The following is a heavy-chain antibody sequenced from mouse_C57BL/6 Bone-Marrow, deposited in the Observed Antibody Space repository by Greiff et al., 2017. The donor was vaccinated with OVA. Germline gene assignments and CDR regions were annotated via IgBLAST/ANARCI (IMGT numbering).Heavy chain of an antibody. CDR3: TRLTGVAY. V-gene: IGHV1-15*01. D-gene: IGHD4-1*01. CDR2: IDPETGGT. Sequence: LVESGAELVRPGASVTLSCKASGYTFTDYEMHWVKQTPVHGLEWIGAIDPETGGTAYNQKFKGKAILTADKSSSTAYMELRSLTSEDSAVYYCTRLTGVAYWGQGTLVTVSA. CDR1: GYTFTDYE. J-gene: IGHJ3*01.